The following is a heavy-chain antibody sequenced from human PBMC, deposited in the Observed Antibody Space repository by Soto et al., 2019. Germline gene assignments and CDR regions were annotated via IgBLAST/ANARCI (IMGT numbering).Heavy chain of an antibody. J-gene: IGHJ4*02. CDR3: ARNPYYYDTSGYYY. D-gene: IGHD3-22*01. Sequence: EVQLVESGGGLVKPGGSLRLSCAASGFTFSSYSMNWVRQAPGKGLEWVSSISSSSSFIYYADSLKGRFTISRDNAKNSLYLQMTSLRAEDTAVDYCARNPYYYDTSGYYYWGQGTLVTVSS. V-gene: IGHV3-21*01. CDR2: ISSSSSFI. CDR1: GFTFSSYS.